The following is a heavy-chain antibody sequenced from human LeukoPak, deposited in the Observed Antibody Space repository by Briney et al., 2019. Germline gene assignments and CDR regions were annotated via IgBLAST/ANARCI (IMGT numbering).Heavy chain of an antibody. CDR2: IGTASDT. J-gene: IGHJ6*03. V-gene: IGHV3-13*01. CDR1: GFTFSSHL. CDR3: SRGPPRGKFYYMDV. Sequence: PGGSLRLSCAASGFTFSSHLMHWVRQPTGQGLEWVSTIGTASDTYYPGSVEGRFTLSRDDAKNSLYLQMNSLTAGDTAVYYCSRGPPRGKFYYMDVGGKGTTVTVSS. D-gene: IGHD1-1*01.